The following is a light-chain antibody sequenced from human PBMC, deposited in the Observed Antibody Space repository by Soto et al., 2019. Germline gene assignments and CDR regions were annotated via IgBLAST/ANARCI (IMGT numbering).Light chain of an antibody. CDR2: EVS. CDR1: SSDVGGYKY. Sequence: QSVLTQPASVSGSPGQSITISCTGTSSDVGGYKYVSWYQQHPGKAPKLMIYEVSNRPSGVSNRFSGSKSGNTASLTISGLQAEDEADYYCSSYTSSSTLVFGTGTKLPS. V-gene: IGLV2-14*01. J-gene: IGLJ1*01. CDR3: SSYTSSSTLV.